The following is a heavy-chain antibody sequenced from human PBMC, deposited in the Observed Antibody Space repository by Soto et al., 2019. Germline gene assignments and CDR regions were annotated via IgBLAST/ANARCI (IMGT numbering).Heavy chain of an antibody. CDR1: GYTFTSYG. CDR3: ARDKGDGSGSYYGY. D-gene: IGHD3-10*01. CDR2: ISAYNGNT. V-gene: IGHV1-18*01. J-gene: IGHJ4*02. Sequence: QVQLVQSGAEVKKPGASVKVSCKASGYTFTSYGISWVRQAPGQGLEWMGWISAYNGNTNYAQKLQGRVTMTTDTXSGTAYMELGSLSSDATAVYYCARDKGDGSGSYYGYWGQGTLVTVSS.